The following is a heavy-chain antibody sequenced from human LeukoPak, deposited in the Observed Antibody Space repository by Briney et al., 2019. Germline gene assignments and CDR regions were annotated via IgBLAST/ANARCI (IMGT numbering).Heavy chain of an antibody. CDR1: GGSFSGYY. Sequence: SETLSLTCAVYGGSFSGYYWSWIRQPTGKGLEWIGEINHSGSTNYNPSLKSRVTISVDTSKNQFSLKLSSVTAADTAVYYCARGFGYSYGSRYYNYGMDVWGKGTTVTVSS. CDR3: ARGFGYSYGSRYYNYGMDV. D-gene: IGHD5-18*01. CDR2: INHSGST. V-gene: IGHV4-34*01. J-gene: IGHJ6*04.